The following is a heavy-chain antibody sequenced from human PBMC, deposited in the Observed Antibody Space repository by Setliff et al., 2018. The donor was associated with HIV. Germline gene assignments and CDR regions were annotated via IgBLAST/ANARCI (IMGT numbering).Heavy chain of an antibody. CDR3: ARGRGYDYVWGSYRLNWFDP. J-gene: IGHJ5*02. D-gene: IGHD3-16*02. CDR2: FYHSGST. CDR1: GGSISSASYY. V-gene: IGHV4-39*07. Sequence: PSETLSLTCTVSGGSISSASYYWGWIRQPPGKGLEWIGSFYHSGSTYYNPSLKSRVTMSVDTSKNQFSLKLSSVTAADTAVYYCARGRGYDYVWGSYRLNWFDPWGQGTLVTVSS.